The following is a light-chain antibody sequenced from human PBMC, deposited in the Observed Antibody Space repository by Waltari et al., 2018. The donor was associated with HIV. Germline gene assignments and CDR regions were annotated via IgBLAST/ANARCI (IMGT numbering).Light chain of an antibody. CDR3: TTWGGSLSGPV. V-gene: IGLV1-47*01. J-gene: IGLJ3*02. CDR2: RNH. CDR1: RSNIGSNY. Sequence: QSVLTQPPSVSGTPGQRVTISCSGSRSNIGSNYVDWYQQLPGTAPKLLIYRNHQRPSGVPDRFSGSKSGTSASLAISGLRSEDEGDYHCTTWGGSLSGPVFGGGTKVTVL.